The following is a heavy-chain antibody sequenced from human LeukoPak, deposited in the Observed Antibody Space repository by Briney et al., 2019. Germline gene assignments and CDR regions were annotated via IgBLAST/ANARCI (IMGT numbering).Heavy chain of an antibody. J-gene: IGHJ4*02. CDR2: ISYDGSDK. V-gene: IGHV3-30-3*01. D-gene: IGHD3-22*01. Sequence: GGSLRLSCAASGFTFSSYAMHWVRQAPGKGLEWVAVISYDGSDKYYADSVKGRFTISRDNSKNTLYLQMNSLRAEDTAVYYCARDFGYDSSGYYHNYFVYWGQGTLVTVSS. CDR1: GFTFSSYA. CDR3: ARDFGYDSSGYYHNYFVY.